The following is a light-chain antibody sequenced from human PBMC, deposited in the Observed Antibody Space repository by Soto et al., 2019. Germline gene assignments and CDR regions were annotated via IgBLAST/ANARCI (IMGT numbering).Light chain of an antibody. Sequence: ETVLTQSPGTLSLSPGERATLSCRASQTVSSSYLAWYQQKPGQAPRLLIYGASSRATGIPDRFSGSGSGTDFTLAISRLEPEDFAVYYCQQYCQPYGGSPPSWTFGQGTRVEIK. CDR1: QTVSSSY. V-gene: IGKV3-20*01. J-gene: IGKJ1*01. CDR3: QQYCQPYGGSPPSWT. CDR2: GAS.